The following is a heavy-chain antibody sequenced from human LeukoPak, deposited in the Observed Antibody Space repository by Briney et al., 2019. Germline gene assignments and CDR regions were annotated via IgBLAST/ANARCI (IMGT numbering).Heavy chain of an antibody. CDR3: ARVKYNWNYFSDY. D-gene: IGHD1-7*01. V-gene: IGHV3-74*01. CDR2: INSDGSST. CDR1: GFTFSSYW. J-gene: IGHJ4*02. Sequence: PGGSLRLSCAASGFTFSSYWMHWVRQAPGKGLVWVSRINSDGSSTSYADSVKGRFTISRDNAKNTLYLQMNSLRAEDTAVYYCARVKYNWNYFSDYWGQGTLVTVSS.